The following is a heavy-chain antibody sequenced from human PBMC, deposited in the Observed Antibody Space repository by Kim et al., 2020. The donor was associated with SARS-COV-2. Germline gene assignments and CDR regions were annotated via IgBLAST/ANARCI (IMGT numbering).Heavy chain of an antibody. Sequence: DSVKGRFTISRDNSKNTLCLQMNSLRAEDTAVYYCAKGLGQWLVSDAFDIWGQGTMVTVSS. D-gene: IGHD6-19*01. CDR3: AKGLGQWLVSDAFDI. J-gene: IGHJ3*02. V-gene: IGHV3-23*01.